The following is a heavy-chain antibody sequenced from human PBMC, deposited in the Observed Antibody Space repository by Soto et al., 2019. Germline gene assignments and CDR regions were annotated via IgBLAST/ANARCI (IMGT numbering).Heavy chain of an antibody. J-gene: IGHJ6*02. CDR3: ATGRISRGLDV. Sequence: XTLSLPCSVSGGTLSSYYWSWIRQPPGKGLELIGYIYSRGTTSYNPSLKSRATILVCTSKKQFSLRFTSVTATDTAVYYCATGRISRGLDVWGQGTTGTVSS. CDR1: GGTLSSYY. V-gene: IGHV4-59*12. CDR2: IYSRGTT.